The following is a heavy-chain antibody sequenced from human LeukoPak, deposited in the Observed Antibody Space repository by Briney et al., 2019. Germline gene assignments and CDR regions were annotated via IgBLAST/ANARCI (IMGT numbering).Heavy chain of an antibody. CDR1: GITFSSNSMN. CDR3: ARHFPASGWYGDFDY. J-gene: IGHJ4*02. Sequence: GSLRLSCAASGITFSSNSMNWVRQPPGKGLEWIGSIYYSGSTYYNPSLKSRVTISVDTSKNQFSLKLSSVTAADTAVYYCARHFPASGWYGDFDYWGQGTLVTVSS. CDR2: IYYSGST. V-gene: IGHV4-39*01. D-gene: IGHD6-19*01.